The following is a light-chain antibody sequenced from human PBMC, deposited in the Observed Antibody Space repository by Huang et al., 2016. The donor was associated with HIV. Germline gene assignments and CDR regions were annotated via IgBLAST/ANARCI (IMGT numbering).Light chain of an antibody. CDR2: GAS. Sequence: EVVLTQSPAILSLSPGARAILTCRASQTVAANYIAWYQHLPGQAPRLLIYGASSRATGIPDKFSGSGSGTDFTLNVSRLEPEDFAVYYCQQYGSAPHTFGQGTKLEIK. CDR1: QTVAANY. J-gene: IGKJ2*01. V-gene: IGKV3-20*01. CDR3: QQYGSAPHT.